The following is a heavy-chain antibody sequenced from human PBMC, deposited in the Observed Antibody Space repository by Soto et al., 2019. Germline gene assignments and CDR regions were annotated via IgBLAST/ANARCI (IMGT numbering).Heavy chain of an antibody. CDR1: GFGIGDYT. Sequence: PGGSLRLSCGASGFGIGDYTLSWVRQAPGKGLEWVSSISKTSDYIYYGDSLRGRFTISRDNARNSLYLQMNNLTVDDSAVYYCANLPEYWGQGALVTVSS. V-gene: IGHV3-21*01. CDR3: ANLPEY. CDR2: ISKTSDYI. J-gene: IGHJ4*02.